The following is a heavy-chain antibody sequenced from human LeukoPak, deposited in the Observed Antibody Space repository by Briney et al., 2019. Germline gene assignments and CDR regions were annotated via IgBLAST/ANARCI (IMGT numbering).Heavy chain of an antibody. J-gene: IGHJ5*02. Sequence: ASVKVSCKASGYTFTGYYMHWVRQAPGQGLEWMGWINPNSGGTNYAQKFQGWVTMTRDTSISTAYMELSRLRSDDTAVYYCARGYYGSGSYYNVGWLDPWGQGTLVTVSS. V-gene: IGHV1-2*04. CDR2: INPNSGGT. CDR1: GYTFTGYY. CDR3: ARGYYGSGSYYNVGWLDP. D-gene: IGHD3-10*01.